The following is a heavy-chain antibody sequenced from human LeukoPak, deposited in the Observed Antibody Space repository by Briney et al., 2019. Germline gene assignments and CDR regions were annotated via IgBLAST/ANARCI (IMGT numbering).Heavy chain of an antibody. CDR2: ISGSSSHT. CDR1: GFTFSDYY. D-gene: IGHD6-19*01. J-gene: IGHJ3*02. V-gene: IGHV3-11*05. CDR3: AREGIAVADDAFDI. Sequence: GGSLRLSCAASGFTFSDYYMSWIRQAREQGLEWVSYISGSSSHTNYADSVKGRSTISRDIAKNSLYLQMNSLRAEDTAVYYCAREGIAVADDAFDIWGQGTMVTVSS.